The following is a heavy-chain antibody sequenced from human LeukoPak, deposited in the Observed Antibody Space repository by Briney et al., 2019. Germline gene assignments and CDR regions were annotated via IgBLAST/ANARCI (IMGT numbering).Heavy chain of an antibody. CDR1: GFTFSSYA. CDR2: ISGSGGST. V-gene: IGHV3-23*01. CDR3: AKVGVKRTYYFDY. D-gene: IGHD1-1*01. J-gene: IGHJ4*02. Sequence: GGSLRLSCAASGFTFSSYAMSWVRQAPGKGLEWVSAISGSGGSTYYADSVKGRFTISRDNSKNTLYLQMNCLRAEDTAVYYCAKVGVKRTYYFDYWGQGTLVTVSS.